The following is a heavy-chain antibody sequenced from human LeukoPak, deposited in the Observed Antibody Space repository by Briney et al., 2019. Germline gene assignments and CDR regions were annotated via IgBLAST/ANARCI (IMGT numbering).Heavy chain of an antibody. CDR3: ARDLGPIAAAGYSPPHYGMDV. J-gene: IGHJ6*02. CDR1: GYTFTSYG. V-gene: IGHV1-18*01. Sequence: GASVKVSCKASGYTFTSYGISWVRQAPGQGLEWMGWISAYNGNTNYAQKFQGRVTMTRDTSTSTVYMELSSLRSEDTAVYYCARDLGPIAAAGYSPPHYGMDVWGQGTTVTVSS. D-gene: IGHD6-13*01. CDR2: ISAYNGNT.